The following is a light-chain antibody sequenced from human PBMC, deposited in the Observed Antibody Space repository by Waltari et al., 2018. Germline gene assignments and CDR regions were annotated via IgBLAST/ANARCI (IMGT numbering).Light chain of an antibody. V-gene: IGLV1-40*01. CDR1: RSHIGAGNA. CDR2: GNT. CDR3: QSFDSNLNGGVL. J-gene: IGLJ2*01. Sequence: QSVLTQPPSVSGAPGQRVTIPCTASRSHIGAGNAVHWYQHLPGTAPTLLIYGNTDRPSGVPDRFSGSKSGTSASLAITGLRAEDEGDYYCQSFDSNLNGGVLFGGGTKLTVL.